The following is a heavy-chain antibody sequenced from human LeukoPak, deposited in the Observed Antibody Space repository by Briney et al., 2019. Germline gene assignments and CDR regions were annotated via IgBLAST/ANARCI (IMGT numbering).Heavy chain of an antibody. Sequence: GGSLRLSCAASGFTFSSYGMHWVRQAPGKGLEWVAFIRYDGSNKYYADSVKGRFTISRDNSKNTLYLQMNSLRAEDTAVYYCARDGSGSCSSTSCYFGYYYYYYGMDVWGQGTTVTVSS. CDR1: GFTFSSYG. CDR2: IRYDGSNK. CDR3: ARDGSGSCSSTSCYFGYYYYYYGMDV. D-gene: IGHD2-2*01. V-gene: IGHV3-30*02. J-gene: IGHJ6*02.